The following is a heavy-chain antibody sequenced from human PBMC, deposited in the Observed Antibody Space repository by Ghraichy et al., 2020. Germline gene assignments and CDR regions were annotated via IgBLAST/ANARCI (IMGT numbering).Heavy chain of an antibody. CDR2: FYYNVNT. CDR3: ARRGRGYRLYFSGLDI. V-gene: IGHV4-59*08. D-gene: IGHD5-12*01. Sequence: IGYFYYNVNTDYSPSLKRRATISVDTSKNPFSLRLTSVTAADTAVYYCARRGRGYRLYFSGLDIGGKGTTVTVSS. J-gene: IGHJ6*04.